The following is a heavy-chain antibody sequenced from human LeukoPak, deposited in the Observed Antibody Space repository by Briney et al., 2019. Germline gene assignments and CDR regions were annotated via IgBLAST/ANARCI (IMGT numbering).Heavy chain of an antibody. CDR1: GGSISSTSYY. J-gene: IGHJ6*02. D-gene: IGHD4-17*01. CDR2: ISSSSSYT. Sequence: LSLTCTVSGGSISSTSYYWGWIRQAPGKGLEWVSYISSSSSYTNYADSVKGRFTISRDNAKNSLYLQMNSLRAEDTAVYYCAREATLNTVTRGHRGMDVWGQGTTVTVSS. CDR3: AREATLNTVTRGHRGMDV. V-gene: IGHV3-11*05.